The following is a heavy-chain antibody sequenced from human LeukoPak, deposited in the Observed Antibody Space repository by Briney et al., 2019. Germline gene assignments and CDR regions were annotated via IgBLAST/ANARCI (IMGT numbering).Heavy chain of an antibody. CDR2: IRNDGTIT. V-gene: IGHV3-74*01. CDR3: AREGTGSYMDV. CDR1: GFTFSSYW. D-gene: IGHD1/OR15-1a*01. Sequence: GGSLRLSCGASGFTFSSYWMHWVRQAPGKGLVWVSRIRNDGTITTYADSVKGRFSISRDNAKNTLYLQVNSLRVEDTAVYYCAREGTGSYMDVWGKGTTVTVSS. J-gene: IGHJ6*03.